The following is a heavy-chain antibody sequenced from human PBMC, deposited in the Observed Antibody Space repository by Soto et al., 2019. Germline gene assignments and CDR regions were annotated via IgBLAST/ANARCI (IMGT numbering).Heavy chain of an antibody. D-gene: IGHD3-16*01. CDR3: ARYGHNMLFDY. Sequence: ASVKVSCKASGYAFTTHYIHWVRQAPGQGLEWMGTIHPSGGSTFFAQDLQGRLTMTGDTSTGTVYMELDGLRSDDTAVYFCARYGHNMLFDYWGKGTLVTVSS. V-gene: IGHV1-46*01. CDR2: IHPSGGST. CDR1: GYAFTTHY. J-gene: IGHJ4*01.